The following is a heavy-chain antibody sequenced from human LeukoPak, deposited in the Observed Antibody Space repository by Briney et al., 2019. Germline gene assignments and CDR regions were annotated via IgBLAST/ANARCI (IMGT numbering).Heavy chain of an antibody. CDR2: INHSGST. J-gene: IGHJ6*03. Sequence: TSETLSLTCAVYGGSFSGYYWSWIRQPPGKGLEWIGEINHSGSTNYNPSLKSRVTISVDTSKNQFSLKLSSVTAADTAVYYCASQTPHIWFGDYMDVWGKGTTVTVSS. CDR3: ASQTPHIWFGDYMDV. CDR1: GGSFSGYY. D-gene: IGHD3-10*01. V-gene: IGHV4-34*01.